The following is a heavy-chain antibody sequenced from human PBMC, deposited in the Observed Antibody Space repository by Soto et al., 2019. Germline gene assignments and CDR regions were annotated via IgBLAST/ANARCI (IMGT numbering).Heavy chain of an antibody. V-gene: IGHV3-9*01. CDR3: ARDIGYSGFNGFDP. Sequence: EVRLVESGGGLVQPGRSLRLSCAASGFTFEDYAMHWVRRVPGKGPEWVSGISWNSGKIAYADSVRGRFTISRDNAKNSLYLQMNSLRTEDTALYHCARDIGYSGFNGFDPWGQGTLVTVSS. D-gene: IGHD5-12*01. CDR1: GFTFEDYA. CDR2: ISWNSGKI. J-gene: IGHJ5*02.